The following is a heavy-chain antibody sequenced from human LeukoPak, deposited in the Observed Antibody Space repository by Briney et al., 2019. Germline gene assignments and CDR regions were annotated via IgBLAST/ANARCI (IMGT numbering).Heavy chain of an antibody. J-gene: IGHJ4*02. CDR2: ISYDGSNK. CDR1: GFTFSSYA. CDR3: AAGTGGYPI. Sequence: GGSLRLSFAASGFTFSSYAMHWVRQAPGKGLEWVAVISYDGSNKNYADSVKGRFTISRDNSKNTLYLQMNSLRAEDTAVYYCAAGTGGYPIWGQGTLVTVSS. D-gene: IGHD3-22*01. V-gene: IGHV3-30-3*01.